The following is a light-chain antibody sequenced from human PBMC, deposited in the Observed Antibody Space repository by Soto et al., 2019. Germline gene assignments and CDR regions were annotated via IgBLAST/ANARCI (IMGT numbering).Light chain of an antibody. CDR1: SSDVGGYDY. V-gene: IGLV2-14*01. Sequence: QSALTQPASVSGSPGQSITISCTGTSSDVGGYDYVSWYQHFPGKAPKLIIYEVSNRPSGVSNRVSGSKSGNTASLTISGLQAEDEADYYCSSYTSSITVDVVFGGGTKVTVL. CDR3: SSYTSSITVDVV. J-gene: IGLJ2*01. CDR2: EVS.